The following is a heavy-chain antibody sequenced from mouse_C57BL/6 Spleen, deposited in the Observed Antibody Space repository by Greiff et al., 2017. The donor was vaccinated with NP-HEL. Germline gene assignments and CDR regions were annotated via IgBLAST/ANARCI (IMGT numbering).Heavy chain of an antibody. CDR3: ARSDDGYSFYYFDY. CDR2: IDPSDSET. V-gene: IGHV1-52*01. CDR1: GYTFTSYW. D-gene: IGHD2-3*01. J-gene: IGHJ2*01. Sequence: QVQLKQPGAELVRPGSSVKLSCKASGYTFTSYWMHWVKQRPIQGLEWIGNIDPSDSETHYNQKFKDKATLTVDKSSSTAYMQLSSLTSEDSAVYYCARSDDGYSFYYFDYWGQGTTLTVAS.